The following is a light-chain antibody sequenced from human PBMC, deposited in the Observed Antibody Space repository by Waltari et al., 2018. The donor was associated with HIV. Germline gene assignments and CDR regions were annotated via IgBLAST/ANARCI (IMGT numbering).Light chain of an antibody. CDR2: EVS. CDR3: SSYTSSSTLVV. J-gene: IGLJ2*01. Sequence: QSALTQPASVSGSPGQSITIPCTGTSSDVGGYNYASWYQQHPGKAPKLMSYEVSNRPSGVSNRFSGSKSGNTASLTISGLQAEDEADYYCSSYTSSSTLVVFGGGTKLTVL. V-gene: IGLV2-14*01. CDR1: SSDVGGYNY.